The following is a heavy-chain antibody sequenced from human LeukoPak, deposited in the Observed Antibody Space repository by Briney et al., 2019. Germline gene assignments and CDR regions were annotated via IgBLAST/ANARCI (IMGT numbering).Heavy chain of an antibody. D-gene: IGHD2-2*01. V-gene: IGHV3-11*04. CDR1: GFTFSDYY. CDR3: ARVRKDIVVVPGAMRDTYYFDY. CDR2: ISSSGRTI. J-gene: IGHJ4*02. Sequence: GGSHRLSCAASGFTFSDYYMSWIRQAPGKGLEWVSYISSSGRTIYYADSVKGRLTISRDNAKNSLYLQMNSLRAEDTAVYYCARVRKDIVVVPGAMRDTYYFDYWGQGTLVTVSS.